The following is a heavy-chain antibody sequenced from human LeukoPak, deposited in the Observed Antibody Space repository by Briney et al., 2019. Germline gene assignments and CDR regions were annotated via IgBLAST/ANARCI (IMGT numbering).Heavy chain of an antibody. CDR1: GYTFTSFG. CDR2: ISPYNGNT. V-gene: IGHV1-18*01. CDR3: ARVGHTIFGEVPPGMGWFDP. J-gene: IGHJ5*02. D-gene: IGHD3-3*01. Sequence: ASVKVSCKASGYTFTSFGISWVRQAPGQGLEWMGWISPYNGNTNYPQKVQGRITVTTDESTSTAYMELSSLRSEDTAVYYCARVGHTIFGEVPPGMGWFDPWGQGTLVTVSS.